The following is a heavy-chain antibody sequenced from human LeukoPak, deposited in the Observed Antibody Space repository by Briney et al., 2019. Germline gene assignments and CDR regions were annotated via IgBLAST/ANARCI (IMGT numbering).Heavy chain of an antibody. D-gene: IGHD3-22*01. CDR2: IYYSGST. CDR1: GGSISSYY. Sequence: PSETLSLTCTVSGGSISSYYWSWIRQPPGKGLEWIGYIYYSGSTNCNPSLKSRVTISVDTSKNQFSLKLSSVTAADTAVYYCARRRGYYDSSGYYGHFDYWGQGTLVTVSS. CDR3: ARRRGYYDSSGYYGHFDY. J-gene: IGHJ4*02. V-gene: IGHV4-59*01.